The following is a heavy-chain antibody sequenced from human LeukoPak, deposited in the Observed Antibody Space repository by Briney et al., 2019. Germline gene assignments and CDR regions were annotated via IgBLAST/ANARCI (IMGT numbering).Heavy chain of an antibody. CDR3: ASFEASGWDNFDY. D-gene: IGHD6-19*01. CDR2: IKQDGSEK. Sequence: GGSLRLSCAASGFTFSDNYMSWIRQAPGKGLEWVANIKQDGSEKYYVDSVKGRFTISRDNAKNSLYLQMNSLRAEDTAVYYCASFEASGWDNFDYWGQGTLVTVSS. J-gene: IGHJ4*02. CDR1: GFTFSDNY. V-gene: IGHV3-7*01.